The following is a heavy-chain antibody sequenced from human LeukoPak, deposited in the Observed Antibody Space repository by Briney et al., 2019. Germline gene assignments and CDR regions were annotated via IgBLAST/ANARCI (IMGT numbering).Heavy chain of an antibody. CDR1: GYSISSGYY. CDR2: IYHSGST. CDR3: ARGMVRGPLPN. J-gene: IGHJ4*02. D-gene: IGHD3-10*01. V-gene: IGHV4-38-2*02. Sequence: SETLSLTCTVSGYSISSGYYWGWIRQPPGKGLEWIGSIYHSGSTYYNPSLKSRVTISVDTSKNQFSLKLSSVTAADTAVYYCARGMVRGPLPNWGQGTLVTVSS.